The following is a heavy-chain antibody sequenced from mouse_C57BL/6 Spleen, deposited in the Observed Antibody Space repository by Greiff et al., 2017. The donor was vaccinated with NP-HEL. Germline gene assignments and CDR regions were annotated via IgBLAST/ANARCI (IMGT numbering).Heavy chain of an antibody. Sequence: VQLQQSGPELVKPGASVKISCKASGYSFTGYYMNWVKQSPEKSLEWIGEINPSTGGTTYNQKFKAKATLTVDKSSSTAYMQLKSLTSEDSAVYYCARRAGYYVHYYFDYWGQGTTLTVSS. CDR2: INPSTGGT. CDR1: GYSFTGYY. CDR3: ARRAGYYVHYYFDY. V-gene: IGHV1-42*01. D-gene: IGHD2-3*01. J-gene: IGHJ2*01.